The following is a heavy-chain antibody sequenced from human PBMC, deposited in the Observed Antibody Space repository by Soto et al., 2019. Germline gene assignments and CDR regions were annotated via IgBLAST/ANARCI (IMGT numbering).Heavy chain of an antibody. Sequence: SETLSLTCTVSGGSISSYYWSWIRQPPGKGLEWIGYIYYSGSTNYNPSLKSRVTISVDTSKNQFSLKLSSVTAADTAVYYCARDSDGDSNYYYYYYMDVWGKGTTVTVSS. CDR3: ARDSDGDSNYYYYYYMDV. V-gene: IGHV4-59*01. D-gene: IGHD4-17*01. CDR2: IYYSGST. CDR1: GGSISSYY. J-gene: IGHJ6*03.